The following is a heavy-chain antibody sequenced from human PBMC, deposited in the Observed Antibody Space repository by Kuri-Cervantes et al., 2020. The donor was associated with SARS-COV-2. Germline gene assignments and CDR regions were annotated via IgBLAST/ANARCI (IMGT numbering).Heavy chain of an antibody. CDR3: AKDQWELLGGGY. D-gene: IGHD1-26*01. J-gene: IGHJ4*02. CDR2: ISGSGGST. CDR1: GFTFSSYA. Sequence: GGSLRLSCAASGFTFSSYAMSWVRQAPGKGLEWVSAISGSGGSTYYADSVKGRFTISRDNSKNALYLQMNSLRAEDTAVYSCAKDQWELLGGGYWGQGTLVTVSS. V-gene: IGHV3-23*01.